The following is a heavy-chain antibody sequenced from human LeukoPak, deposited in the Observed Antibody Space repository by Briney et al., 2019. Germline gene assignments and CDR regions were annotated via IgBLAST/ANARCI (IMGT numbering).Heavy chain of an antibody. D-gene: IGHD1-1*01. V-gene: IGHV3-21*01. J-gene: IGHJ4*02. CDR1: GFTFSIYN. CDR2: ISRSSSHI. Sequence: NPGGSLRLSCAASGFTFSIYNMNWVRQAPGEGLEWVSSISRSSSHISYADPVKGRFTISRDNAKNSLYLQMNSLRAEDTAVYYCAREFTAGTAEDYWGQGTLVTVSS. CDR3: AREFTAGTAEDY.